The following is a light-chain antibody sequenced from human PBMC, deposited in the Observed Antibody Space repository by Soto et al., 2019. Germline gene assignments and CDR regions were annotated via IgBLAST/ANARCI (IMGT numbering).Light chain of an antibody. Sequence: EIVLTQSPATLSLSPGERATLSCRASQSVSSYLAWYQQKPGQAPRLLIYDASNRATGIPARFSGSGSGTDFTLTISSLEPEDFAVYYCPQRSNWPTCTFGQGTKV. J-gene: IGKJ1*01. CDR1: QSVSSY. CDR3: PQRSNWPTCT. CDR2: DAS. V-gene: IGKV3-11*01.